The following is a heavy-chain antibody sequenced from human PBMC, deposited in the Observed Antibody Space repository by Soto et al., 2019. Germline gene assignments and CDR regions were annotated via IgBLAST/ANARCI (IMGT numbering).Heavy chain of an antibody. CDR3: AKPGMATNWFDP. CDR2: IYYSGST. Sequence: SETLSLTCTVSGGSIISSSYCFYCIRQPPGKGLEWIGSIYYSGSTYYNPSLKSRVTISVDTSKNQFSLKLSSVTAADTAVYYCAKPGMATNWFDPWGQGTLVTVSS. CDR1: GGSIISSSYC. D-gene: IGHD5-12*01. V-gene: IGHV4-39*01. J-gene: IGHJ5*02.